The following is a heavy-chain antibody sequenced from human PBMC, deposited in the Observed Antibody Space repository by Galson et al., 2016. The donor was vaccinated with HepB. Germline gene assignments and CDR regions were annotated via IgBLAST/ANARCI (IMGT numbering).Heavy chain of an antibody. V-gene: IGHV3-33*01. D-gene: IGHD4-23*01. Sequence: SLRLSCAASGFTFSSYGMHWVRQAPGKGLEWVAVIWYDGSNKYYADSVKGRFTISRDNSKNTLYLQMNSLRAEGTAVYYCASASGGGYSGYYFDYWGQGTLVTVSS. CDR3: ASASGGGYSGYYFDY. CDR1: GFTFSSYG. J-gene: IGHJ4*02. CDR2: IWYDGSNK.